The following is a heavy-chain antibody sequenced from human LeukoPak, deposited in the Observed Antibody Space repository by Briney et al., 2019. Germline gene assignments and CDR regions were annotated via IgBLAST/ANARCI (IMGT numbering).Heavy chain of an antibody. J-gene: IGHJ4*02. Sequence: GGSLRLSCAASGFTFSSYAMSWVRQAPGKGLEWVSAISGSGGSTYYADSVKGRFTISRDNSKNTLYLQMNSLRAEDTAVYYCAKAGCSIAVAPRIYFDYWGQGTLVTVSS. CDR1: GFTFSSYA. D-gene: IGHD6-19*01. CDR2: ISGSGGST. V-gene: IGHV3-23*01. CDR3: AKAGCSIAVAPRIYFDY.